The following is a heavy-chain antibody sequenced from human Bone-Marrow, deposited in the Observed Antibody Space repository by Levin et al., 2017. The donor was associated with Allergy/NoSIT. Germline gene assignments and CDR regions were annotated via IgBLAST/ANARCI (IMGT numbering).Heavy chain of an antibody. Sequence: GGSLRLSCAASGFIFNNYALHWVRQAPGKGLEGVALVSYDGSDNYYADSVKGRFNISRDNSDNTLFLQMNNLRPEDTAIYYCTRDFSLDGSPPFDYWDQGTRFSGSS. J-gene: IGHJ4*02. D-gene: IGHD2-2*03. V-gene: IGHV3-30-3*01. CDR3: TRDFSLDGSPPFDY. CDR2: VSYDGSDN. CDR1: GFIFNNYA.